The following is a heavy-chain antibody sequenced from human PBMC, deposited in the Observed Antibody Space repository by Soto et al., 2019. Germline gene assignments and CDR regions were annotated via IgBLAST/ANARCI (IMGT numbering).Heavy chain of an antibody. CDR1: GFTFISSA. V-gene: IGHV1-58*01. D-gene: IGHD3-22*01. CDR2: IVVVSGNT. CDR3: AADYYDTNGYYYDY. Sequence: SVKVSCKASGFTFISSAVQWVRQARGQRLEWVGWIVVVSGNTNYAQKFQERVTITRDMSTSTAYMELSSLRSEDTAVYYCAADYYDTNGYYYDYWGQGTLVTVSS. J-gene: IGHJ4*02.